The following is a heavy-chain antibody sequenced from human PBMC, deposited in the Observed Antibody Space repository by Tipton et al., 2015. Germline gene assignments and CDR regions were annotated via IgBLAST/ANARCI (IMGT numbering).Heavy chain of an antibody. CDR3: AEEANAT. V-gene: IGHV4-39*01. CDR1: GGSISSSNQF. CDR2: MSYTGST. Sequence: TLSLTCTVSGGSISSSNQFWGWIRQPPGKGLEWIGSMSYTGSTYYSPSLKSRVTISGDTTKTQISLKLTSVTAADTAVYYCAEEANATWGQGTLVTVSS. J-gene: IGHJ5*02.